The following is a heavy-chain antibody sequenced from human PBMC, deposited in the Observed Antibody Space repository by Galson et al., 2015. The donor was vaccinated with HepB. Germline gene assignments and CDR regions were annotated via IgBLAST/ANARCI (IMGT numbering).Heavy chain of an antibody. CDR1: GFTFSSYS. V-gene: IGHV3-21*01. D-gene: IGHD2/OR15-2a*01. CDR3: ARVLHGRGYFLRGDYYYMDV. CDR2: ISSSSSYI. Sequence: SLRLSCAASGFTFSSYSMNWVRQAPGKGLEWVSPISSSSSYIYYADSVKGRFTISRDNAKNSLYLQMNSLRAEDTAVYYCARVLHGRGYFLRGDYYYMDVWGKGTTVTVSS. J-gene: IGHJ6*03.